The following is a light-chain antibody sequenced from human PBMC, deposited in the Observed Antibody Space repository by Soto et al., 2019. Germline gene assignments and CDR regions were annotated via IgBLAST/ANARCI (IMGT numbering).Light chain of an antibody. CDR1: YSNIGAGYD. J-gene: IGLJ3*02. CDR2: DNN. V-gene: IGLV1-40*01. CDR3: QSYDGSLSGAV. Sequence: QSVLTQPPSVSGAPGQRVTISCAGGYSNIGAGYDVHWYQQLPGTSPRLLVYDNNIRPSGVSDRFSGSKSAASASLAITGLQAEYEANYYCQSYDGSLSGAVFGGGTQLTVL.